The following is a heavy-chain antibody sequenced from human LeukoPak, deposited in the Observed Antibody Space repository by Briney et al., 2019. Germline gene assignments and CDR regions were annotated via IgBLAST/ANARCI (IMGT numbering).Heavy chain of an antibody. J-gene: IGHJ6*03. V-gene: IGHV3-30*01. D-gene: IGHD2-2*01. CDR1: GFTFSSYA. CDR3: ARGEYCSSTSCHYYYYYYMDV. Sequence: GGSLRLSCAASGFTFSSYAMHWVRRAPGKGLEWVAVISYDGSNKYYADSVKGRFTISRDNSKNTLYLQMNSLRAEDTAVYYCARGEYCSSTSCHYYYYYYMDVWGKGTTVTVSS. CDR2: ISYDGSNK.